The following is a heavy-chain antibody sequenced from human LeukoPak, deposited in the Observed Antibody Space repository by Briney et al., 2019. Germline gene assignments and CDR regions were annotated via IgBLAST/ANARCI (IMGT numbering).Heavy chain of an antibody. J-gene: IGHJ3*02. CDR1: GFTFSSYS. V-gene: IGHV3-48*01. D-gene: IGHD2-15*01. CDR2: ISSSSSTI. Sequence: WGSLRLSCAASGFTFSSYSMNWVRQAPGKGLEWVSYISSSSSTIYYADSVKGRFTISRDNAKNSLYLQMNSLRAEDTAVYYCAKDKGHIVVANMPFDIWGQGAMVTVSS. CDR3: AKDKGHIVVANMPFDI.